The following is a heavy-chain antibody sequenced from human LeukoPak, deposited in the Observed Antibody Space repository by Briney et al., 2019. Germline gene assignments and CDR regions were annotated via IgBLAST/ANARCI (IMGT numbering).Heavy chain of an antibody. CDR3: ARVTSIAVAGTYYMDV. D-gene: IGHD6-19*01. Sequence: ASVKVSCEASGYTFTSYGISWVRQAPGQGLEWMGWISAYNGNTNYAQKLQGRVTMTTDTSTSTAYMELRSLRSDDTAVYYCARVTSIAVAGTYYMDVWGKGTTVTISS. CDR1: GYTFTSYG. CDR2: ISAYNGNT. V-gene: IGHV1-18*01. J-gene: IGHJ6*03.